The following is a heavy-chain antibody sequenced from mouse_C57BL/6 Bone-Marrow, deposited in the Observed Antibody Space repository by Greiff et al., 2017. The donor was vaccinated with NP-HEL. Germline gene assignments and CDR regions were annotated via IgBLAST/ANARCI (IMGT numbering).Heavy chain of an antibody. Sequence: EVKVVESGGGLVQSGRSLRLSCATSGFTFSDFYMEWVRQAPGKGLEWIAASRNKANDYTTEYSASVKGRFIVSRDTSQSILYLQMNALRAEDTAIYYCARASYRGWFAYWGQGTLVTVSA. CDR3: ARASYRGWFAY. J-gene: IGHJ3*01. V-gene: IGHV7-1*01. D-gene: IGHD6-1*01. CDR2: SRNKANDYTT. CDR1: GFTFSDFY.